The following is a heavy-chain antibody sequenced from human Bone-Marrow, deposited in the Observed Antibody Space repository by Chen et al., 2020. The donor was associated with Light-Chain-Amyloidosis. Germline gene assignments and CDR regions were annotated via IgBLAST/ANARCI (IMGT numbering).Heavy chain of an antibody. J-gene: IGHJ4*02. CDR3: AKDFSAGSPPYYFDY. V-gene: IGHV3-30*18. D-gene: IGHD3-3*02. Sequence: QVQLVESGGGVVQPGRSLRLSCAASGFTFSSYGMHWVRQAPGKGLEWVAVISYDGSNKYYADSVKGRFTISRDNSKNTLYLQMNSLRAEDTAVYYCAKDFSAGSPPYYFDYWGQGTLVTVSS. CDR2: ISYDGSNK. CDR1: GFTFSSYG.